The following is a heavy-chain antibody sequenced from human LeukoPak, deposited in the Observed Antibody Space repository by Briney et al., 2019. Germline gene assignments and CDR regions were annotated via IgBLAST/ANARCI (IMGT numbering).Heavy chain of an antibody. Sequence: GASVKVSCKASGYTFTGYYMHWVRQAPGQGLEWMGWINPNSGGTNYARKFQGRVTMTRDTSISTAYMELSRLRSDDTAVYYCARVPRGVGATNGYYFDYWGQGTLVTVSS. D-gene: IGHD1-26*01. CDR2: INPNSGGT. J-gene: IGHJ4*02. CDR1: GYTFTGYY. CDR3: ARVPRGVGATNGYYFDY. V-gene: IGHV1-2*02.